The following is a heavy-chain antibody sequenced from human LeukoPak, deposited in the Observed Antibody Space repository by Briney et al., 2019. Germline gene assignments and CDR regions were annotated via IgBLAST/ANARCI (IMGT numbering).Heavy chain of an antibody. CDR3: ATGYDSSGYYFDY. CDR2: ISSSSSYI. CDR1: GFTSSSYS. Sequence: GGSLRLSCAASGFTSSSYSMNWVRQAPGKGLERVSSISSSSSYIYYADSVKGRFTISRDNAKNSLYLQMNSLRAEDTAVYYCATGYDSSGYYFDYWGQGTLVTVSS. J-gene: IGHJ4*02. V-gene: IGHV3-21*01. D-gene: IGHD3-22*01.